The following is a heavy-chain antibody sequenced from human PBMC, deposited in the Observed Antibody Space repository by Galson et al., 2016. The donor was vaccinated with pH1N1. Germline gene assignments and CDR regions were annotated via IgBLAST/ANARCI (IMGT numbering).Heavy chain of an antibody. V-gene: IGHV1-69*06. D-gene: IGHD6-13*01. CDR3: ARSAAAVGNAFDM. J-gene: IGHJ3*02. CDR2: IIPMFGTT. Sequence: SVKVSCKASGGIFHGNGISWVRQAPGEGLEWMGRIIPMFGTTKYAQNFQGRVTITADKSTSTAYMEVISLRSDDTAVYYCARSAAAVGNAFDMWGQGTKVTVSS. CDR1: GGIFHGNG.